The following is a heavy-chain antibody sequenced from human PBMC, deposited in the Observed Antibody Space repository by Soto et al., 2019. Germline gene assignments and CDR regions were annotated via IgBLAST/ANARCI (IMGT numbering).Heavy chain of an antibody. CDR2: IYYSGST. CDR3: ARQRTSVATQAYFDV. V-gene: IGHV4-39*01. CDR1: GDSISSRSYY. Sequence: SETLSLTCTVTGDSISSRSYYWGWMRHPPGKGLEWIGSIYYSGSTYSNPSLRSRVSMSIDTSKDQFSLKLKSVTAADTALYFCARQRTSVATQAYFDVWGQGALVTV. J-gene: IGHJ4*02.